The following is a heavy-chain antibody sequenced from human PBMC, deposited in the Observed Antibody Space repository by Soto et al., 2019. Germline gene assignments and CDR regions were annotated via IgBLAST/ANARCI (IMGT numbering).Heavy chain of an antibody. CDR1: GYTFTSYG. CDR2: ISAYNGNT. J-gene: IGHJ6*02. CDR3: ARVSDPGLPDPYYYYGMDV. Sequence: QVQLVQSGAEVKKPGASVKVSCKASGYTFTSYGISWVRQAPGQGLEWMGWISAYNGNTNYAQKLQGRVTMTTDTATSTAYMALRSLRSDDTAVYYCARVSDPGLPDPYYYYGMDVWGQGTTVTVSS. V-gene: IGHV1-18*01. D-gene: IGHD1-1*01.